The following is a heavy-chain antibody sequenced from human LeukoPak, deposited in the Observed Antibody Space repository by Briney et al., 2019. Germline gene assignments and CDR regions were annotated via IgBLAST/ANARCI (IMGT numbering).Heavy chain of an antibody. CDR2: INPNSGGT. CDR3: ARDRYSGSYYGLFDYYYGMDV. CDR1: GYTFTGYY. V-gene: IGHV1-2*04. J-gene: IGHJ6*02. D-gene: IGHD1-26*01. Sequence: ASVKVSCKASGYTFTGYYMHWVRQAPGQGLEWMGWINPNSGGTNYAQKFQGWVTMTRDTSISTAYMELSRLRSDDTAVYYCARDRYSGSYYGLFDYYYGMDVWGQGTTVIVS.